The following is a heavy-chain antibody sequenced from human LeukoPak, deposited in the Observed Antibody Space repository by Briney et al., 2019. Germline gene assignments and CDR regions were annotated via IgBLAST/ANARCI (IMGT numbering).Heavy chain of an antibody. V-gene: IGHV3-30*02. J-gene: IGHJ4*02. D-gene: IGHD2-8*02. CDR3: AKVGGAYGWDY. CDR1: GFTFSSYG. CDR2: IRYDGSNK. Sequence: PGGFLRLSCAASGFTFSSYGMHWVRQAPGKGLEWVAFIRYDGSNKYYADSVKGRFTISRDNSKNTLYLQMNSLRAEDTAVYYCAKVGGAYGWDYWGQGTLVTVSS.